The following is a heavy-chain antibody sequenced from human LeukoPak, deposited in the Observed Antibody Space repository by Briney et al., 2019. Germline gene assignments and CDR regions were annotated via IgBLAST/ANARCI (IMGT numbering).Heavy chain of an antibody. J-gene: IGHJ3*02. CDR2: ISGSGGST. Sequence: TGGSLRLSCAASGFTFSSYAMSWVCQAPGKGLEWVSAISGSGGSTYYADSVKGRFTISRDNSKNTLYLQMNSLRAEDTAVYYCAKPSAIFGVVSLFDIWGQGTMVTVSS. CDR3: AKPSAIFGVVSLFDI. D-gene: IGHD3-3*01. CDR1: GFTFSSYA. V-gene: IGHV3-23*01.